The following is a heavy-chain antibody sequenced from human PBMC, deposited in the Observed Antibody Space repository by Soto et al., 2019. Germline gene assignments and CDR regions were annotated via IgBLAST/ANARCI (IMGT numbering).Heavy chain of an antibody. CDR1: GFPVRSYS. D-gene: IGHD3-10*01. CDR2: FRAGGDDGTT. Sequence: GSGSLSCVASGFPVRSYSISWVRQAPGKGLEWVSGFRAGGDDGTTYYADSVKGRFTISRDNSKNTLFLQMNSLRAEDTAIYYCAKKVNSGSGSQYFDYFGQGTLVTVSS. V-gene: IGHV3-23*01. CDR3: AKKVNSGSGSQYFDY. J-gene: IGHJ4*02.